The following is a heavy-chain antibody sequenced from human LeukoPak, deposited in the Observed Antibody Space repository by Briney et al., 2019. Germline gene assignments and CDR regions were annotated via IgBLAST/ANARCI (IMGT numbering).Heavy chain of an antibody. Sequence: PGGTLRLSCAASGFTFSSYGMHWVRQAAGTGLEWLACIRYYGSNKYYADSVKGRFTISRDNSMNTLYLQMNSLRAEDTAVYYCAKDPMIAVAVTFGFKNRNYYYYGMDVWGQGTTVTVSS. D-gene: IGHD6-19*01. CDR1: GFTFSSYG. CDR3: AKDPMIAVAVTFGFKNRNYYYYGMDV. CDR2: IRYYGSNK. V-gene: IGHV3-30*02. J-gene: IGHJ6*02.